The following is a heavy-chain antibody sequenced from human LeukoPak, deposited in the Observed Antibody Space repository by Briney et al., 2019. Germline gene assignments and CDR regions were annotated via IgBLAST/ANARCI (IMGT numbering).Heavy chain of an antibody. CDR1: GFTFSSYS. Sequence: GGSLRLSCAASGFTFSSYSMNWVRQAPGKGLEWVSSISSSSSYIYYADSVKGRFTISRDNSRNTLYLQMNSLRAEDTAVYYCAKDSRDAFDIWGQGTMVTVSS. V-gene: IGHV3-21*01. CDR2: ISSSSSYI. CDR3: AKDSRDAFDI. J-gene: IGHJ3*02.